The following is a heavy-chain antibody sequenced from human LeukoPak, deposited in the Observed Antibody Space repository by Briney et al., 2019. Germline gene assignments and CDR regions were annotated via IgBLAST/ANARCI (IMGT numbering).Heavy chain of an antibody. CDR1: GYSITSYW. J-gene: IGHJ5*02. CDR3: ARGGYCSSSSCRNWFDP. D-gene: IGHD2-2*01. CDR2: IDPSDSYT. V-gene: IGHV5-10-1*01. Sequence: GDPLKISSKASGYSITSYWISSGRPMPGKVQEWMRRIDPSDSYTNYSPSFQGHVTISADKSISTAYLQWSSLKASDTAMYYCARGGYCSSSSCRNWFDPWGQGTLVTVSS.